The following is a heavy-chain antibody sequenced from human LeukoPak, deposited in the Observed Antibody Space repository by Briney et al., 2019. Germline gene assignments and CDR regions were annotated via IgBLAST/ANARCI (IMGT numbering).Heavy chain of an antibody. V-gene: IGHV4-59*12. D-gene: IGHD3-3*01. J-gene: IGHJ2*01. CDR1: GGSISNYY. CDR3: AREERADYDFWSGYADNWYFDF. Sequence: PSETLSLTCSVSGGSISNYYWSWIRQPPGKGLEWIGHVYYTGTTNYNPSLLSRVTISVDTSKNQLSLKLTPVTAADTAVYYCAREERADYDFWSGYADNWYFDFWGRGTLVTVSS. CDR2: VYYTGTT.